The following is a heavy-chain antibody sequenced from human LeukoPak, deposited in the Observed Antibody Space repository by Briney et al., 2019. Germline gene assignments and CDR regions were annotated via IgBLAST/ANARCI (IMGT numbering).Heavy chain of an antibody. CDR3: ARDRDVIRDAFDI. V-gene: IGHV1-69*13. J-gene: IGHJ3*02. Sequence: SVKVSCKASGGTFSSYAISWVRQAPGQGLEWMGGIIPIFGTTNYAQKFQGRVTITADEYTSTAYMEPSSLRSEDTAVYYCARDRDVIRDAFDIWGQGTMVTVSS. CDR1: GGTFSSYA. D-gene: IGHD3-16*02. CDR2: IIPIFGTT.